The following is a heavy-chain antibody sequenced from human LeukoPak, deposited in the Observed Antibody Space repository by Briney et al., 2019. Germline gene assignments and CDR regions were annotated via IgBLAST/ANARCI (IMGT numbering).Heavy chain of an antibody. CDR1: GFTFSGYW. CDR2: IKQDGSEK. D-gene: IGHD5-18*01. Sequence: GLLRLSCAASGFTFSGYWMSWVRQAPGKGLEWVANIKQDGSEKYYVDSVKGRFTISRDNAKNSLYLQMNSLRAEDTAVYYCARGRVYSYGIPNFDYWGREPWSPSPQ. J-gene: IGHJ4*02. CDR3: ARGRVYSYGIPNFDY. V-gene: IGHV3-7*01.